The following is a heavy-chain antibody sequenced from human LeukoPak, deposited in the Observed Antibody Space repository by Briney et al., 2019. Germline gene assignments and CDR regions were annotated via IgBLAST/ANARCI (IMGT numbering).Heavy chain of an antibody. V-gene: IGHV3-21*01. CDR1: GFTFSSYS. CDR2: IDFTSRYI. D-gene: IGHD2-2*02. J-gene: IGHJ4*02. CDR3: GRGFSIVPAGIPDY. Sequence: GGSLRLSCAASGFTFSSYSMNWVRQAPGKGLEWVSSIDFTSRYIYNADSVKGRFTTSRDNAKNTLYLQMNSLRAEDTAVYYCGRGFSIVPAGIPDYWGLGTLVTVSS.